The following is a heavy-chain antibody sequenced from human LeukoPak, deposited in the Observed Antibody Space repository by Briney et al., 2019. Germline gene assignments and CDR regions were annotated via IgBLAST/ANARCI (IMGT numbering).Heavy chain of an antibody. CDR2: IYYSGST. D-gene: IGHD3-22*01. V-gene: IGHV4-39*07. CDR1: GGSISSYY. Sequence: PSETLSLTCTVSGGSISSYYWSWIRQPPGKGLEWIGSIYYSGSTYYNPSLKSRVTISVDTSKNQVSLKLSSVTAADTAVYYCARDSSGYYYFDYWGQGTLVTVSS. J-gene: IGHJ4*02. CDR3: ARDSSGYYYFDY.